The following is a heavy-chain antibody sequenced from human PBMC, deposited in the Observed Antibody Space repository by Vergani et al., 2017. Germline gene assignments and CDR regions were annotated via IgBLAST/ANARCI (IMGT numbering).Heavy chain of an antibody. CDR3: ARAPVWFGETLKSLDY. Sequence: QVLLVQSGAEVKKPGASVKVSCKASGYTFTGYYMHWVRQAPGQGLEWMGWISAYNGNTNYAQKLQGRVTMTTDTSTSTAYMELRSLRSDDTAVYYCARAPVWFGETLKSLDYWGQGTLVTVSS. CDR2: ISAYNGNT. D-gene: IGHD3-10*01. J-gene: IGHJ4*02. CDR1: GYTFTGYY. V-gene: IGHV1-18*04.